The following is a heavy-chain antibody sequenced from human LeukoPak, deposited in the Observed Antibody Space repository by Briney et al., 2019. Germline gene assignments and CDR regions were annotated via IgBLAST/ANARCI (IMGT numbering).Heavy chain of an antibody. CDR1: GFTLSSYW. CDR2: INNDGVST. D-gene: IGHD3-16*01. CDR3: ARILGAFDI. Sequence: GGSLRLSCATSGFTLSSYWMHWVRQVPGKGLEWLSRINNDGVSTSYADSVKGRFTISRDNAKNSLYLQMNSLRAEDTAVYYCARILGAFDIWGQGTMVTVSS. V-gene: IGHV3-74*01. J-gene: IGHJ3*02.